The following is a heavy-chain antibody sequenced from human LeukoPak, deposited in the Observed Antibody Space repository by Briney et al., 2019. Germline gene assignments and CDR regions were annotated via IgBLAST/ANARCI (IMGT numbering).Heavy chain of an antibody. CDR1: GVSVSAAF. CDR2: IEQNGSEK. CDR3: AKQLGAVAGY. D-gene: IGHD6-19*01. V-gene: IGHV3-7*01. Sequence: PGGALRLSCAASGVSVSAAFMSWVRQAPGKGLEWVGKIEQNGSEKYYVDSVKGRFTISRDKAKNSLYLQMNSLRAEDTAVYYCAKQLGAVAGYWGQGTLVAVSS. J-gene: IGHJ4*02.